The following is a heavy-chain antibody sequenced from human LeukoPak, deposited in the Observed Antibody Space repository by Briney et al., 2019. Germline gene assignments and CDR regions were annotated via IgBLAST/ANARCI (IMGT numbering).Heavy chain of an antibody. Sequence: SETLSLTCTVSGGSISSSSYYWGWIRQPPGKGLEWIGSIYYSGSTYYNPSLKSRVTISVDTSKNQFSLKLSSVTAADTAVYYCARDVEYSSSVSPWGQGTLVTVSS. CDR3: ARDVEYSSSVSP. CDR1: GGSISSSSYY. J-gene: IGHJ5*02. V-gene: IGHV4-39*02. D-gene: IGHD6-6*01. CDR2: IYYSGST.